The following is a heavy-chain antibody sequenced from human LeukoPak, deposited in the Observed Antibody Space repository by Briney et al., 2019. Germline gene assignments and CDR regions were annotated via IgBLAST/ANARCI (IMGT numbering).Heavy chain of an antibody. D-gene: IGHD2-2*01. V-gene: IGHV4-4*07. Sequence: SETLSLTCTVSGGSISSYYWSWIRQPAGKGLEWIGRIYTSGSTNYNPSLKSRVTMSVDTSKNQFSLKLSSVTAADTAVYYCARDFLGYCSSTSCWRDAFDIWGQGTMVTVSS. CDR3: ARDFLGYCSSTSCWRDAFDI. J-gene: IGHJ3*02. CDR1: GGSISSYY. CDR2: IYTSGST.